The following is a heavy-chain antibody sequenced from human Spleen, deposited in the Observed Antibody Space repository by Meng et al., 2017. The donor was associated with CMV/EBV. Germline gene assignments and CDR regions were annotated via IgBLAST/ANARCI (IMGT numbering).Heavy chain of an antibody. Sequence: ASVKVSCKASGYTFTGYYMHWVRQAPGQGLEWMGWINPNSGGTNYAQKFQGRVTMTRDTSIRTAYMELSRLRSDHTAVYYCARPTSGWLQSYFDYWGQGTLVTVSS. CDR2: INPNSGGT. CDR1: GYTFTGYY. J-gene: IGHJ4*02. D-gene: IGHD5-24*01. CDR3: ARPTSGWLQSYFDY. V-gene: IGHV1-2*02.